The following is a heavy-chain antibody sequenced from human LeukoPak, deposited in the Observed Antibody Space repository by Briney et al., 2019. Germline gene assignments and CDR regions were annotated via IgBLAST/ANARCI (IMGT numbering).Heavy chain of an antibody. J-gene: IGHJ4*02. CDR3: ARGILV. V-gene: IGHV4-39*07. CDR1: GGLISISTYC. CDR2: IYYSGTT. Sequence: PSETLSLTCTVSGGLISISTYCWGWIRQPPGKGLEWIGSIYYSGTTHYNPSLKSRVTIAVDTSKNQFSLKLISVTAADTAVYYCARGILVWGQGTLVTVSS. D-gene: IGHD5-18*01.